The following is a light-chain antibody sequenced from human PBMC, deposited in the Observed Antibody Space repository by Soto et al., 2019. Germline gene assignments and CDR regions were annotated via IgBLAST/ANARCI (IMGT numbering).Light chain of an antibody. CDR1: QSVSNN. CDR3: QHYNNWPLT. Sequence: EIVMTQSPATLSVSPGERATLSCRASQSVSNNLAWYQQKPGQAPSLLIYGASIRAIDIPARFSGSGSGTEFTLTISSLQSEDFAVYYCQHYNNWPLTFGPGTKVDIK. V-gene: IGKV3-15*01. J-gene: IGKJ3*01. CDR2: GAS.